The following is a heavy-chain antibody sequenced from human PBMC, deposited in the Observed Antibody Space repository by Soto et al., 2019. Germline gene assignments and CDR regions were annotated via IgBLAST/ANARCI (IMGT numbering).Heavy chain of an antibody. D-gene: IGHD6-19*01. J-gene: IGHJ4*02. V-gene: IGHV1-24*01. CDR2: FDPEDGET. Sequence: ASVKVSCKVSGYTLTELSMHWVRQAPGKGLEWMGGFDPEDGETIYAQKFQGRVTMTEDTSTDTAYMELSSLRSEDTVVYYCATDRDSSGWYVFDYWGQGTLVTVSS. CDR1: GYTLTELS. CDR3: ATDRDSSGWYVFDY.